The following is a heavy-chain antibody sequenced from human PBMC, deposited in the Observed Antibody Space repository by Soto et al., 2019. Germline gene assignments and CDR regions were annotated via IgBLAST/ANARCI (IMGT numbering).Heavy chain of an antibody. CDR1: GFTFSSYS. CDR3: ARGVMITCGGVIDYFDY. D-gene: IGHD3-16*02. CDR2: ISSSSSTI. Sequence: GGSLRLSCAASGFTFSSYSMNWVRQAPGKGLEWVSYISSSSSTIYYADSVKGRFTISRDNAKNSLYLQMNSLRAEDTAVDYCARGVMITCGGVIDYFDYWGQGTLVTVSS. J-gene: IGHJ4*02. V-gene: IGHV3-48*04.